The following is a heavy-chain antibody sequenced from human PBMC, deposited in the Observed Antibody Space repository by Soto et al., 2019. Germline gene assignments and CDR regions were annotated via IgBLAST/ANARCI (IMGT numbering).Heavy chain of an antibody. CDR1: GFTFSRSA. D-gene: IGHD2-2*01. CDR2: ISGSGDTT. V-gene: IGHV3-23*01. J-gene: IGHJ4*02. CDR3: AKTLPDTKY. Sequence: EVQLLEAGGGLVQPGGSLRISCAASGFTFSRSAMSWVRQAPGTGLEWYSGISGSGDTTYYADSGEGRFTISRDNSKKTLSQQMNSLGAEHTAVYYCAKTLPDTKYWGQGTLVTVSS.